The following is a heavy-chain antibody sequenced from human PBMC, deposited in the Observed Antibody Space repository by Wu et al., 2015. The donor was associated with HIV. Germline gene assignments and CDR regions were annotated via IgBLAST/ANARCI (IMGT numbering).Heavy chain of an antibody. CDR3: ARDGPIVATNYYFDY. Sequence: QVQLVQSGAEVKKPGASVKVSCKASGYTFTSYYMHWVRQAPGQGLEWMGIINPSGGSTSYAQKFQGRVTMTRDTSTSTVYMELSSLRSEDTAVYYCARDGPIVATNYYFDYWGQGTLVTVSS. CDR2: INPSGGST. J-gene: IGHJ4*02. D-gene: IGHD5-12*01. V-gene: IGHV1-46*03. CDR1: GYTFTSYY.